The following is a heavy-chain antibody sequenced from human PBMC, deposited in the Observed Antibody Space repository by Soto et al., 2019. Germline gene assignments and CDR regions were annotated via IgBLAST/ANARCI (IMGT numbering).Heavy chain of an antibody. CDR1: GFTFSSHW. V-gene: IGHV3-7*01. CDR3: ARDHEVPGPLWDY. J-gene: IGHJ4*02. CDR2: INQDGREK. D-gene: IGHD3-10*01. Sequence: EVQLVESGGGLVQPGGSLRLPCEASGFTFSSHWMSWVRQAPGKGLEWVANINQDGREKHYVDSVKGRFTISRDNAKNSLYLQMNSLRVEDTAVYYCARDHEVPGPLWDYWGQGALVTVSS.